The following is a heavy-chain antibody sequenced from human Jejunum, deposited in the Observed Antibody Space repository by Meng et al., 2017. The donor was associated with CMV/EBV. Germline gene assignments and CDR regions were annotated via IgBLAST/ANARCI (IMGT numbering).Heavy chain of an antibody. V-gene: IGHV4-31*02. J-gene: IGHJ4*02. Sequence: VSGGSISSGGYYWSWIRQHPGKGLEWIGYIHNSGSTHSNPSLASRVTMSVDTSKNQFSLKLSSVIAADTAVYYCAREACTTTSCSYDYWGQGALVTVSS. CDR1: GGSISSGGYY. D-gene: IGHD2-2*01. CDR3: AREACTTTSCSYDY. CDR2: IHNSGST.